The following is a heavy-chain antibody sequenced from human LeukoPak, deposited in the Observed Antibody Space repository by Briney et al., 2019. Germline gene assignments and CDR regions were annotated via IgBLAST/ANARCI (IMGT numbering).Heavy chain of an antibody. CDR1: GFTVSSSY. V-gene: IGHV3-53*01. D-gene: IGHD3-9*01. Sequence: GGSLRLSCAASGFTVSSSYMSWVRQAPGMGLEWVSLLYTDGTTHYADAVKGRFTISRDKSKNTLYLKMNSLRAEDTAVYHCARSRDILRYKYAMDVWGQGTTVTVSS. CDR2: LYTDGTT. J-gene: IGHJ6*02. CDR3: ARSRDILRYKYAMDV.